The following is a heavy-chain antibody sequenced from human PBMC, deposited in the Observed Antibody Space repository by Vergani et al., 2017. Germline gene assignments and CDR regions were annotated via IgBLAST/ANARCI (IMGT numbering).Heavy chain of an antibody. CDR2: IYKRVKG. CDR1: GDSIISRSYS. V-gene: IGHV4-39*01. J-gene: IGHJ2*01. CDR3: ASGKYYSDSTSHFRLRYFDV. Sequence: QMQLQESGPGLVKASETLSLTCTVSGDSIISRSYSWGWIRQPPGKGLEWIGGIYKRVKGHSSSSLKSRVTISADTSKNQFSLRLTSVTAADTAVYYCASGKYYSDSTSHFRLRYFDVWGRGTLVTVPS. D-gene: IGHD3-16*01.